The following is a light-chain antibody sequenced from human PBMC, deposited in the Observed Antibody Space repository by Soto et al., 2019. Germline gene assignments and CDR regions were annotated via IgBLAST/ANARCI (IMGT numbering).Light chain of an antibody. CDR2: DVS. V-gene: IGLV2-14*03. CDR1: SSDVGGYNY. Sequence: TQPSSRSGFPGQSISISCTGNSSDVGGYNYVSWYQHQPGKAPKLVIFDVSGRPSGISNRFSGSKSGNTASLTISGLRPEDEADYYCSSYTDFNLYVFGTGTKVTVL. CDR3: SSYTDFNLYV. J-gene: IGLJ1*01.